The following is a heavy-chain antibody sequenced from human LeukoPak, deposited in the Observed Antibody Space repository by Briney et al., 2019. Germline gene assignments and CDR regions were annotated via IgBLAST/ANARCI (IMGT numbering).Heavy chain of an antibody. CDR1: GYTFTSYG. Sequence: GASVKVSCKASGYTFTSYGIIWVRQAPGQGLEWMGWISAYNGNTNYAQKLQGRVTMTTDTSTSTAYMELRSLRSDDTAVYYCARDQRMGYYDSSGYPRSSNWFDPWGQGTLVTVSS. D-gene: IGHD3-22*01. J-gene: IGHJ5*02. V-gene: IGHV1-18*01. CDR2: ISAYNGNT. CDR3: ARDQRMGYYDSSGYPRSSNWFDP.